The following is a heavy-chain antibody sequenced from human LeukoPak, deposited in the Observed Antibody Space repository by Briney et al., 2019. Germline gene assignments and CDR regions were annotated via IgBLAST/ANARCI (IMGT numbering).Heavy chain of an antibody. CDR3: ARHAHVLLWFGELFQRAFDI. CDR1: GGSISSSSYY. CDR2: IYYSGST. V-gene: IGHV4-39*01. J-gene: IGHJ3*02. Sequence: SETLSLTCTVSGGSISSSSYYWGWIRQPPGKGLEWIGSIYYSGSTYYNPSLKSRVTISVDTSKNQFSLKLSSVTAADTAVYYCARHAHVLLWFGELFQRAFDIWGQGTMVTVSS. D-gene: IGHD3-10*01.